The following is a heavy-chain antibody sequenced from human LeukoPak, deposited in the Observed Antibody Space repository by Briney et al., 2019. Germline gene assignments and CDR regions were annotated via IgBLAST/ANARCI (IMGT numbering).Heavy chain of an antibody. Sequence: ASVKVSCKASGYTFTSYGISWVRQAPGQGLEWMGWISAYNGNTNYAQKLQGRVTMTTDTSTSTAYMELRSLRSDDTAVYYCARSGVRGVRWGPHWFDPWGQGTLVTVSS. CDR3: ARSGVRGVRWGPHWFDP. D-gene: IGHD3-10*01. CDR1: GYTFTSYG. CDR2: ISAYNGNT. J-gene: IGHJ5*02. V-gene: IGHV1-18*01.